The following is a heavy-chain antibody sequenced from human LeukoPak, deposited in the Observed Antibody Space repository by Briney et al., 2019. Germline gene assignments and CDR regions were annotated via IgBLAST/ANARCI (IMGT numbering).Heavy chain of an antibody. CDR1: GFTFSNYA. V-gene: IGHV3-23*01. CDR3: VKVGIGALNWFDP. D-gene: IGHD3-3*02. J-gene: IGHJ5*02. Sequence: GESLKISCAASGFTFSNYAMAWVRQAPGKGLEWVSTINSNGDKTYYADSGKGRFTISKDNSKNTLYLQMNGLRAEDTAVFYCVKVGIGALNWFDPWAQGILVTVSS. CDR2: INSNGDKT.